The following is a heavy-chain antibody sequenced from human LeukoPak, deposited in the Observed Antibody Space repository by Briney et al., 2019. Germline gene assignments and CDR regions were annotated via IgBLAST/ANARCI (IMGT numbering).Heavy chain of an antibody. Sequence: GGSLRLSRAASGFTFDNYAILWVRQARAKGLEWLSIISWNRGYIGYEDPVKGRFTISRENAKKSMDLQMNSLRDEDTAFYYCAKVRGTYSSGYFFDYWGQGTLVTVSS. CDR2: ISWNRGYI. V-gene: IGHV3-9*01. J-gene: IGHJ4*02. CDR1: GFTFDNYA. D-gene: IGHD6-19*01. CDR3: AKVRGTYSSGYFFDY.